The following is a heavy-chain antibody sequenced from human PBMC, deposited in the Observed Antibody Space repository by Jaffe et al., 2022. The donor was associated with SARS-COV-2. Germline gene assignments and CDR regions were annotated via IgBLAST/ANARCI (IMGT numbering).Heavy chain of an antibody. J-gene: IGHJ4*02. CDR2: INPNVGDT. Sequence: VQLVQSGAEVKKPGASVKVSCKASGYTFIGYYMHWVRQAPGQGLEWMGWINPNVGDTNYAQKFQGRVTMTRDKSISTAYMELSSLKSDDTAVYYCARDHPDASDRYDYWGQGTLVTVSS. CDR3: ARDHPDASDRYDY. V-gene: IGHV1-2*02. CDR1: GYTFIGYY. D-gene: IGHD3-22*01.